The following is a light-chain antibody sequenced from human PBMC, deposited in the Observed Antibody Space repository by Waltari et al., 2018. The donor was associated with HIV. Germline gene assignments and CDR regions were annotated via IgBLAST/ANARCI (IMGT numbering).Light chain of an antibody. V-gene: IGKV3-20*01. Sequence: EIVLTQSPGTLSLSPGERAALSCRASQSVNNNFLFWFQQKPGQAPTLLIYGASSRATGIPDRFTGSGSGTDFTLIINRLEPEDFAVYYCQQYSNLPLTFGGGTKVEIK. CDR3: QQYSNLPLT. CDR1: QSVNNNF. J-gene: IGKJ4*01. CDR2: GAS.